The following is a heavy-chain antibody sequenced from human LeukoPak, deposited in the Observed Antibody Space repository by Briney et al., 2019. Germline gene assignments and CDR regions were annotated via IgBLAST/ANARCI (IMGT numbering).Heavy chain of an antibody. CDR2: IYSGGST. Sequence: GGSLRLSYAASGFTVSSNYMTWVRQAPGRGLEWVSVIYSGGSTYYADSVKGRFTISRDNSKNTLYLQMNSLRTEDTAVYYCARSIAVGGTFDYWGHGTLVTVSS. CDR3: ARSIAVGGTFDY. V-gene: IGHV3-53*01. J-gene: IGHJ4*01. D-gene: IGHD6-13*01. CDR1: GFTVSSNY.